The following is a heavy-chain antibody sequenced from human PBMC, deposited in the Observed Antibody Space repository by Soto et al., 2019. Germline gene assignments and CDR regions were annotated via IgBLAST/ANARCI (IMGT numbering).Heavy chain of an antibody. CDR3: ARDQQGRVDTAMVQADWFAP. CDR1: GYTFTSYG. Sequence: QVQLVQSGAEVKKPGASVKVSCKASGYTFTSYGISWVRQAPGQGLEWMGWISAYNGNTNYAQKLQGRVTMTTDTSTSTAYMELRSLRSDDTAVYYCARDQQGRVDTAMVQADWFAPWGQGTLVTVSS. D-gene: IGHD5-18*01. V-gene: IGHV1-18*01. J-gene: IGHJ5*02. CDR2: ISAYNGNT.